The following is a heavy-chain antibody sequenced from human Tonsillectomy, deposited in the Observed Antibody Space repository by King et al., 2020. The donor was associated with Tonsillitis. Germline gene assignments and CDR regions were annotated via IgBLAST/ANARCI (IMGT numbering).Heavy chain of an antibody. J-gene: IGHJ6*02. V-gene: IGHV1-18*01. Sequence: QLVQSGAEVKKPGASVKVSCKASGYTFTSYGISWVRQAPGQGLEWMGWISAYNGNTNYAQKLQGRVTMTTDTSTSTAYMELRSLRSDDTAVYYCARYYDFWSGYYMGNDYYYGMDVWGQGTTVTVSS. CDR1: GYTFTSYG. CDR3: ARYYDFWSGYYMGNDYYYGMDV. CDR2: ISAYNGNT. D-gene: IGHD3-3*01.